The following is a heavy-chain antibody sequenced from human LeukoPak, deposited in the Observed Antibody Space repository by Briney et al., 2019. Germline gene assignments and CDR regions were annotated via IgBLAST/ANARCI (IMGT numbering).Heavy chain of an antibody. V-gene: IGHV3-48*01. Sequence: GGSLRLSCAASGFTFGTYSMTWVRQAPGKGLEWVSYISSSSSTIYYADSVKGRFTISRDNAKNSLYLQMNSLRAEDTAVYYCARRTPGYCSGGSCYGFQHWGQGTLVTVSS. CDR1: GFTFGTYS. CDR2: ISSSSSTI. D-gene: IGHD2-15*01. J-gene: IGHJ1*01. CDR3: ARRTPGYCSGGSCYGFQH.